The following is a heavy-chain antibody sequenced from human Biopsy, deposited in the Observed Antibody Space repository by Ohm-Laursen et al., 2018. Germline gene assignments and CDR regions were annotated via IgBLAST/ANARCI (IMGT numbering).Heavy chain of an antibody. CDR1: GYTFTDYY. V-gene: IGHV1-2*05. CDR3: ARPSGGVSTIGFDP. D-gene: IGHD5/OR15-5a*01. J-gene: IGHJ5*02. Sequence: EASVKVSCKASGYTFTDYYMHWVRQVPGQGLEWIGHINPHTGVTKYAQKSLDRITMTGDTSISTAYMDLSRLTSADTGIYYCARPSGGVSTIGFDPWGQGTLVIVSS. CDR2: INPHTGVT.